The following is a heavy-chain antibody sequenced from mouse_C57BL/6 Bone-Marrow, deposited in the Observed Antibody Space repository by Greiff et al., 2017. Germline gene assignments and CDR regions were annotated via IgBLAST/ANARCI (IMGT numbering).Heavy chain of an antibody. V-gene: IGHV1-55*01. Sequence: VQLQQSGAELVKPGASVKMSCKASGYTFTSYWITWVKQRPGQGLEWIGDIYPGSGSTNYNEKFKSKATLTVDTSSSTAYMQLSSLTSEDSAVYYCARRTYYYGSSYEAWFAYWGQGTLVTVSA. J-gene: IGHJ3*01. CDR1: GYTFTSYW. D-gene: IGHD1-1*01. CDR3: ARRTYYYGSSYEAWFAY. CDR2: IYPGSGST.